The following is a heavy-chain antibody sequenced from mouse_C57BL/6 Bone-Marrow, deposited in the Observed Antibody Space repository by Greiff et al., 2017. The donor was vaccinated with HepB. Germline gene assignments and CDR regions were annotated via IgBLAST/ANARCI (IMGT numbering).Heavy chain of an antibody. V-gene: IGHV1-18*01. CDR3: ARGGPLLLRPYYAMDY. D-gene: IGHD1-1*01. CDR2: INPNNGGT. J-gene: IGHJ4*01. Sequence: VQLKESGPELVKPGASVKIPCKASGYTFTDYNMDWVKQSHGKSLEWIGDINPNNGGTIYNQKFKGKATLTVDKSSSTAYMELRSLTSEDTAVYYCARGGPLLLRPYYAMDYWGQGTSVTVSS. CDR1: GYTFTDYN.